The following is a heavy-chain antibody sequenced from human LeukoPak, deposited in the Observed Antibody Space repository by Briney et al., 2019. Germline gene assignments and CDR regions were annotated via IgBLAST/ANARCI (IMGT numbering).Heavy chain of an antibody. Sequence: ASVKVSCKASGYTFTSYGISWVRQAPGQGLEWMGWISAYNGNTNYAQKLQGRVTMTTDTSTSTAYMELGSLRSDDTAVYYCARENLAYCGGDCDAFDIWGQGTIVTVSS. J-gene: IGHJ3*02. CDR3: ARENLAYCGGDCDAFDI. CDR1: GYTFTSYG. D-gene: IGHD2-21*02. V-gene: IGHV1-18*01. CDR2: ISAYNGNT.